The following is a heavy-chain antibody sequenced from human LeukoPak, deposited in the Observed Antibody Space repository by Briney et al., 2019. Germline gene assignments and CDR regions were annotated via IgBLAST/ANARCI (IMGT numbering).Heavy chain of an antibody. CDR1: GFTFSSYW. CDR2: IKYDGSDK. CDR3: VRERYYSGSGSFDY. D-gene: IGHD3-10*01. V-gene: IGHV3-7*01. J-gene: IGHJ4*02. Sequence: PGGSLRLSCAASGFTFSSYWMTWVRQAPGKGLEWVANIKYDGSDKYYVDSVKGRFTFSRDSAKNSLYLQMNSLRAEDTAVYYCVRERYYSGSGSFDYWGQGTLVSVSS.